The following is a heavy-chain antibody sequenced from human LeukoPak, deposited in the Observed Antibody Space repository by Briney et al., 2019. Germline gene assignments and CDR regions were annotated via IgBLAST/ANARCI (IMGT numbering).Heavy chain of an antibody. J-gene: IGHJ5*02. V-gene: IGHV1-69*01. CDR3: ARGVQEYYGSANYIFDT. CDR2: IIPIFGAT. CDR1: GGTLINYP. D-gene: IGHD3-10*01. Sequence: ASVKVSCKASGGTLINYPMNWVRQAPGQGLEWMGGIIPIFGATNYAQRFQGRVTITADESTTTAYMDLSSLRSEDTAVYSCARGVQEYYGSANYIFDTWGQGTQVTVSS.